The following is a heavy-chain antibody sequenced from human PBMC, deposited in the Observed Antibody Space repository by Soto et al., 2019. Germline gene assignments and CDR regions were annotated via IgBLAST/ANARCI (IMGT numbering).Heavy chain of an antibody. J-gene: IGHJ1*01. CDR3: VKDESINWYSGHFRQ. CDR1: GFTFDDYA. D-gene: IGHD6-13*01. Sequence: EVQLVESGGGLVQPGRSLRLSCAASGFTFDDYAMHWLRQVPGKGLEWVSGINWNSGSIGYAESVKGRFAISRDNAKHSLHLQMNSLRAEDTAFYYWVKDESINWYSGHFRQWGQGTLVTVSS. V-gene: IGHV3-9*01. CDR2: INWNSGSI.